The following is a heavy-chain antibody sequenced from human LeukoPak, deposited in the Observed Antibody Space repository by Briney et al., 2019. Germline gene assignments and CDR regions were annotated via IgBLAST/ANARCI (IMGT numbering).Heavy chain of an antibody. Sequence: SETLSLTCTVSGGSINNYYWSWIRQPAGKGLEWIGRIYTRGSTNYNPSLKSRVTMSVDTSKNQFSLKLSSVTAADTAVYYCAKGRYCSADICSGGDAFDTWGQGTMVSVSS. J-gene: IGHJ3*02. CDR1: GGSINNYY. D-gene: IGHD2-15*01. V-gene: IGHV4-4*07. CDR2: IYTRGST. CDR3: AKGRYCSADICSGGDAFDT.